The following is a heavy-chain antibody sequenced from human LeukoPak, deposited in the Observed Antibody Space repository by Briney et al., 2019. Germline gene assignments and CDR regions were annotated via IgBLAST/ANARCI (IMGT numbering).Heavy chain of an antibody. CDR1: GFSLSTSGVT. CDR3: VHSYYDSGTT. Sequence: ESGPTLVNPTQTLTLTCAFSGFSLSTSGVTVGWIRRPPGKALEWLALIDWDGDQRYNPSLRARLSIRKDTSINRVVLTMTKMDPVDTGTYYCVHSYYDSGTTWGQGTLVTVSS. V-gene: IGHV2-5*02. CDR2: IDWDGDQ. D-gene: IGHD3-10*01. J-gene: IGHJ5*02.